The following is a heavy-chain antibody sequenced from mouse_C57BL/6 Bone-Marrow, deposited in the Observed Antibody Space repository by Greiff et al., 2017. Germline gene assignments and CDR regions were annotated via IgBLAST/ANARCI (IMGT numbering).Heavy chain of an antibody. V-gene: IGHV5-16*01. J-gene: IGHJ1*03. CDR1: GFTFSDYY. D-gene: IGHD2-3*01. CDR2: INYDGSST. CDR3: ARFEEWLLYWYFDV. Sequence: EVNVVESEGGLVQPGSSMKLSCTASGFTFSDYYMAWVRQVPEKGLEWVANINYDGSSTYYLDSLKSRFIISRDTAKNILYLQMSSLKSEDTATYDCARFEEWLLYWYFDVWGTGTTVTVSS.